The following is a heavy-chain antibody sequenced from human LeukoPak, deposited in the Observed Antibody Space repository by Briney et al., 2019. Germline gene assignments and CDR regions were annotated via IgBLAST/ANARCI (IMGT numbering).Heavy chain of an antibody. V-gene: IGHV1-46*01. D-gene: IGHD3-10*01. CDR1: GYTFTSYY. CDR3: ARDPSREFSYYYYMDV. Sequence: ASVKVSCKASGYTFTSYYMHWGRQAPGQGLEWMGIINPSGGSTSYAQKFQGRVTMTRDMSTSTVYMELSSLRSEDTAVYYCARDPSREFSYYYYMDVWGKGTTVTVSS. J-gene: IGHJ6*03. CDR2: INPSGGST.